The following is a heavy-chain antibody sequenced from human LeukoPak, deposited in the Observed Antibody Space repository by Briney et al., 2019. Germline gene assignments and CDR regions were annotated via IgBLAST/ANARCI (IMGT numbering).Heavy chain of an antibody. CDR3: ATIPLEYGTTTHFDY. CDR2: MRGIGNI. D-gene: IGHD6-6*01. V-gene: IGHV4-59*02. Sequence: SSETLSLTCTVSGASVSRYCWSWIRQPPGKGLEWIGYMRGIGNIKYNSSLKSRLTISLDTSKNQFSLNLTSVTAADTAVYYCATIPLEYGTTTHFDYWGQGTLITVSS. CDR1: GASVSRYC. J-gene: IGHJ4*02.